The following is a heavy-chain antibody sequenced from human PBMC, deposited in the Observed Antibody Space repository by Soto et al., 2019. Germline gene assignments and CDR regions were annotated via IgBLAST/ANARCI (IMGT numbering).Heavy chain of an antibody. CDR1: GGSFSGYY. CDR3: ARAKTVLLWFGEYQYFQH. Sequence: QVQLQQWGAGLLKPSETLSLTCAVYGGSFSGYYWSWIRQPPGKGLEWIGEINHSGSTNYNPSLKRPVTISVDTSKNQFSLKLSSVTAADTAVYYCARAKTVLLWFGEYQYFQHWGQGTLVTVSS. D-gene: IGHD3-10*01. V-gene: IGHV4-34*01. J-gene: IGHJ1*01. CDR2: INHSGST.